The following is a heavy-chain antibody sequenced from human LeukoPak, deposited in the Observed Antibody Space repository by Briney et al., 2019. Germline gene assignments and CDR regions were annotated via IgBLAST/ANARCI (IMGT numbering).Heavy chain of an antibody. V-gene: IGHV4-59*01. CDR2: IYYSGST. J-gene: IGHJ3*02. CDR1: GGSINFYY. CDR3: ARGGTAVIAPYAFDI. Sequence: SETLSLTCTVSGGSINFYYWSWIRQPPGKGLEWIGYIYYSGSTNCNPSVKSRVAMSVDTSKKQFSLKLSSLTAADTAVYYCARGGTAVIAPYAFDIWGQGTMVTVSS. D-gene: IGHD4-23*01.